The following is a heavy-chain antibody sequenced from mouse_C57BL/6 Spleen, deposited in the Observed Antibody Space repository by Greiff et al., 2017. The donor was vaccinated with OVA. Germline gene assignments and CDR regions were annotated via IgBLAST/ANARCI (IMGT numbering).Heavy chain of an antibody. Sequence: DVMLVESGGGLVKPGGSLELSCAASGFTFSDYGMHWVRQAPEKGLEWVAYISSGSSTIYYADTVKGRFTISRDNAKNTLFLQMTSLRSEDTAMYYCARGDYYGSPYWGQGTTLTVSS. V-gene: IGHV5-17*01. CDR2: ISSGSSTI. J-gene: IGHJ2*01. D-gene: IGHD1-1*01. CDR3: ARGDYYGSPY. CDR1: GFTFSDYG.